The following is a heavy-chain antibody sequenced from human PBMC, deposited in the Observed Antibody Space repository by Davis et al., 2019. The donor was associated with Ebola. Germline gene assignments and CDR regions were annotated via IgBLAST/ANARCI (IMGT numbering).Heavy chain of an antibody. CDR1: GYTFTSYA. D-gene: IGHD6-19*01. J-gene: IGHJ4*02. CDR2: IIPIFGTA. CDR3: AREYGYSSGWYVD. Sequence: AASVKVSCKASGYTFTSYAISWVRQAPGQGLEWMGGIIPIFGTANYAQKFQGRVTITADESTSTAYMELSSLRSDDTAVYYCAREYGYSSGWYVDWGQGTLVTVSS. V-gene: IGHV1-69*13.